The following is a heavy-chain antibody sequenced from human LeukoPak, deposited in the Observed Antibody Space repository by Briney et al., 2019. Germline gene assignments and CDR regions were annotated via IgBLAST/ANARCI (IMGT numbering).Heavy chain of an antibody. J-gene: IGHJ2*01. CDR2: IYYSGST. V-gene: IGHV4-59*01. Sequence: ASETLSLTCTVSGGSISSYYWSWIRQPPGKGLEWIGYIYYSGSTNYNPSLKSRVTISVDTSKNQFSLKLSSVTAADTAVYYCARSRWRQLVRYFDLWGRGTLVTVSS. D-gene: IGHD6-13*01. CDR1: GGSISSYY. CDR3: ARSRWRQLVRYFDL.